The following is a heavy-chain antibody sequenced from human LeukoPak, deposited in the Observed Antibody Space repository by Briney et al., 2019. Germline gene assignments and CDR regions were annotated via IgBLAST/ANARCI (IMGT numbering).Heavy chain of an antibody. V-gene: IGHV3-23*01. Sequence: PGGSLRLSCAASGFTFSKYAMSWVRQAPGKGLEWVSTIRSSGDDTYYADSVKGRFTISRDNSKNTLYLQTNSLRAEDTAVYYCAREDQGASWIYYFDYWGQGTLVTVSS. J-gene: IGHJ4*02. CDR3: AREDQGASWIYYFDY. D-gene: IGHD2-2*01. CDR2: IRSSGDDT. CDR1: GFTFSKYA.